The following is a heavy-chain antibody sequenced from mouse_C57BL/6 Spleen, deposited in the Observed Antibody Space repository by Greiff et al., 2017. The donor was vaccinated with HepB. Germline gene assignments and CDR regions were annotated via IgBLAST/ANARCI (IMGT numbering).Heavy chain of an antibody. CDR2: INPSTGGT. D-gene: IGHD1-1*01. CDR1: GYSFTGYY. CDR3: ARDTTVVEDYFDY. V-gene: IGHV1-42*01. J-gene: IGHJ2*01. Sequence: EVKLQESGPELVKPGASVKISCKASGYSFTGYYMNWVKQSPEKSLEWIGEINPSTGGTTYNQKFKAKATLTVDKSSSTAYMQLKSLTSEDSAVYYCARDTTVVEDYFDYWGQGTTLTVSS.